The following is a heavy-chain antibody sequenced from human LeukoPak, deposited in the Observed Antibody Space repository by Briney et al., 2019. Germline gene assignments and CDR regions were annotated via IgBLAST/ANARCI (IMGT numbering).Heavy chain of an antibody. CDR3: ARDQYDSWSRRGNFDS. CDR2: IKQDGSEK. CDR1: GFTFSGYW. V-gene: IGHV3-7*03. J-gene: IGHJ4*02. D-gene: IGHD3-3*01. Sequence: GGSLRLSCAASGFTFSGYWMSWVRQAPGKGLEWVANIKQDGSEKNYVDSVKGRFTISRDNTKNSLYLQMNSLRAEDTAVFYCARDQYDSWSRRGNFDSWGQGTLVIVSS.